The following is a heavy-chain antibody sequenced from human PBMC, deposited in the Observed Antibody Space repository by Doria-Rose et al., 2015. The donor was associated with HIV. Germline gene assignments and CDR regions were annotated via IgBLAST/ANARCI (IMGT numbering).Heavy chain of an antibody. J-gene: IGHJ4*02. CDR3: ARIKSSRWYHKYYFDF. CDR2: IFSDDDR. D-gene: IGHD6-13*01. CDR1: GVSLSSPGMG. V-gene: IGHV2-26*01. Sequence: QVTLKESGPVLVKPTETLTLTCTVSGVSLSSPGMGVSWIRQPPGKALEWLANIFSDDDRSYKTSLESRLTISRGTSKSQVVLTMTDMDPVDTATYYCARIKSSRWYHKYYFDFWGQGTLVIVSA.